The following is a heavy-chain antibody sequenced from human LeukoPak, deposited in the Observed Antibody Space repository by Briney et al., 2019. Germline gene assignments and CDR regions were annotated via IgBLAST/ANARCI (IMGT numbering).Heavy chain of an antibody. CDR2: ISWNSGSI. Sequence: GGSLRLSCAASGFTFDDYAMHWVRQAPGKGLEWVSGISWNSGSIGYADSVKGRFTISRDNAKNSLYLQMNSLRAEDTALYYCAKDLRGSGMGATASQQTNYYYYYGMDVWGQGTTVTVSS. D-gene: IGHD1-26*01. V-gene: IGHV3-9*01. CDR1: GFTFDDYA. CDR3: AKDLRGSGMGATASQQTNYYYYYGMDV. J-gene: IGHJ6*02.